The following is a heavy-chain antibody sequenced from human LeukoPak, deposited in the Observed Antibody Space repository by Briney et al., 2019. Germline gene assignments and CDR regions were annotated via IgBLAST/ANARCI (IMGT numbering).Heavy chain of an antibody. CDR2: INWNGGST. V-gene: IGHV3-20*04. CDR3: AAYDSSGSPYRY. CDR1: GFTFDDYG. Sequence: GGSLRLSCAASGFTFDDYGMSWVRQAPGKGLEWVSGINWNGGSTGYADSVKGRFIISRDNAKNSLYLQMNSLRAEDTAVYYCAAYDSSGSPYRYWGQGTLVTVSS. D-gene: IGHD3-22*01. J-gene: IGHJ4*02.